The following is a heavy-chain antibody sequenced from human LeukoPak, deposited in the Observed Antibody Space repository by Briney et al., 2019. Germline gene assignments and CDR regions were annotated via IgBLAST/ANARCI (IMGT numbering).Heavy chain of an antibody. Sequence: GGSLRLSCAASGFTFSSYAMSWVRQAPGKGLEWVSAISGSGGSTYYADSVKGRFTISRDNSKNTLLLQMHSLRVEDTAMYFCARGDFFAFDLWGQGTMVTVSS. CDR3: ARGDFFAFDL. V-gene: IGHV3-23*01. D-gene: IGHD2-21*02. J-gene: IGHJ3*01. CDR2: ISGSGGST. CDR1: GFTFSSYA.